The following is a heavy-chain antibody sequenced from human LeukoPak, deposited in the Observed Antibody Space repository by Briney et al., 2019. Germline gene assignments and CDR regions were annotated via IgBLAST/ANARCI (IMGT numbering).Heavy chain of an antibody. CDR3: TTGTWIQLWLVDY. J-gene: IGHJ4*02. V-gene: IGHV3-15*01. Sequence: GGSLRLSCAASGFTFSNAWMSWVRQAPGEGLEWVGHIKSKTDGGTPDYAAPVKGRFTISRDDSKNMLYLQMNSLKTEDTAVYYCTTGTWIQLWLVDYWGQGTLVTVSS. CDR1: GFTFSNAW. D-gene: IGHD5-18*01. CDR2: IKSKTDGGTP.